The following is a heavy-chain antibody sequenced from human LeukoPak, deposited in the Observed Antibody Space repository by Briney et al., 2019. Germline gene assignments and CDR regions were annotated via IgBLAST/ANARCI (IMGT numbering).Heavy chain of an antibody. CDR1: GYTFTNYD. CDR2: IIPIFGTA. V-gene: IGHV1-69*13. D-gene: IGHD2-2*01. Sequence: GASVTVSCKASGYTFTNYDINWVRQATGQGLEWMGGIIPIFGTANYAQKFQGRVTITADESTSTAYMELSSLRSEDTAVYYCARAILGYCSSTSCYANGNYFDYWGQGTLVTVSS. J-gene: IGHJ4*02. CDR3: ARAILGYCSSTSCYANGNYFDY.